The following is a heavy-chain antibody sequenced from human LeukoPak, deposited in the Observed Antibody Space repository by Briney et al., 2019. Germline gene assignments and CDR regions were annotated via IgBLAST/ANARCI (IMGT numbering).Heavy chain of an antibody. CDR1: GGSISSGDYY. J-gene: IGHJ4*02. Sequence: SQTLSLTCTVSGGSISSGDYYWSCIRQPPGKGLEWIGYIYHSGSTYYNPSLKSRVTISVDTSKNQFSLKLSSVTAADTAVYYCARGYDFWSGPPDSDYWGQGTLVTVSS. CDR3: ARGYDFWSGPPDSDY. CDR2: IYHSGST. D-gene: IGHD3-3*01. V-gene: IGHV4-30-4*08.